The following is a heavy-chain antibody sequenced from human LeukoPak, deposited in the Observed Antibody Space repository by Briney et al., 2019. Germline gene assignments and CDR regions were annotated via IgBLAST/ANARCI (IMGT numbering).Heavy chain of an antibody. CDR1: GFTFGSYA. Sequence: PGGSLRLSCAASGFTFGSYAMSWVRQAPGKGLEWVSTIHSGGGDTYYADSVKGRFTISRDSSKNTLYLQMNSLRPEDTAVYYCAKPRGGYYFDYWGQGTLVTVSS. CDR3: AKPRGGYYFDY. J-gene: IGHJ4*02. V-gene: IGHV3-23*01. CDR2: IHSGGGDT. D-gene: IGHD3-3*01.